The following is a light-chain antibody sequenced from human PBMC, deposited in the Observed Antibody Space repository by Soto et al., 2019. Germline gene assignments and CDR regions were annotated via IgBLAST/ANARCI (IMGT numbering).Light chain of an antibody. V-gene: IGKV3-20*01. CDR3: QQYGSSPERT. CDR1: QSVSSSY. Sequence: EIGLTQAPGTLYLSPGERATLSCRASQSVSSSYLAWYQQKPGQAPRLLIYGASSRATGIPDRFSGSGSGTDFSLTISRLEPEDFAVYYCQQYGSSPERTF. J-gene: IGKJ1*01. CDR2: GAS.